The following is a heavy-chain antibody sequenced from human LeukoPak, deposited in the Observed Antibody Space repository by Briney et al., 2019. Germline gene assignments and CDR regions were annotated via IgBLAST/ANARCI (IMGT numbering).Heavy chain of an antibody. V-gene: IGHV1-2*02. D-gene: IGHD3-22*01. Sequence: ASVKVSCKASGYIFTGYYMHWVRQAPRQGLEWMGWINPNSGGTNYAQKFQGRVTMTRDTSISTAYMELSRLRSDDTAVYYCAREAFESTRYYYDSSGYPYWGQGTLVTVSS. CDR3: AREAFESTRYYYDSSGYPY. CDR2: INPNSGGT. CDR1: GYIFTGYY. J-gene: IGHJ4*02.